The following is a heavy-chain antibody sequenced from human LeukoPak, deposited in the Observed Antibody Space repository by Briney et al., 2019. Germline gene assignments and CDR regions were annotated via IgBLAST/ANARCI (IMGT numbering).Heavy chain of an antibody. D-gene: IGHD4-11*01. CDR1: GGSIRNHF. CDR2: IYYTTNP. J-gene: IGHJ5*02. CDR3: ARDRNYFDP. V-gene: IGHV4-59*11. Sequence: PSETLSLTCSVSGGSIRNHFWSWIRLPPGKGLEWIGNIYYTTNPNYNPSLARRVTISVDTSKSQLSLKLDSVTAADTAVYYCARDRNYFDPWGQGTRVTVSS.